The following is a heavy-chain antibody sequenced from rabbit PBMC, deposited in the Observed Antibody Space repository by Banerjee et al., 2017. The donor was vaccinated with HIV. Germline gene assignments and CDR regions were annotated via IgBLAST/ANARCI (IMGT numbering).Heavy chain of an antibody. D-gene: IGHD1-1*01. CDR2: IYNGNGNT. J-gene: IGHJ4*01. Sequence: EESGGGLVQPEGSLALTCKASGFDISSSYWICWVRQAPGKGLEWIGCIYNGNGNTYYATWAKGRFTISKTSSTTVTLQMTSLTAADTATYFCARSGSGDYRRVNLWGQGTLVTVS. CDR3: ARSGSGDYRRVNL. V-gene: IGHV1S45*01. CDR1: GFDISSSYW.